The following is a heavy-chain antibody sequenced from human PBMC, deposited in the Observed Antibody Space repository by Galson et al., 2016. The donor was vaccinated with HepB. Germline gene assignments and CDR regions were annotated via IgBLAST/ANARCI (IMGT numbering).Heavy chain of an antibody. Sequence: SETLSLTCTVSGRSVRSGSYYWAWIRQPPRKGLEWIGSVYHNGSTYYNPSLKSRITISVDTSENQFSLKLKSVTAAESAVYYCARYILITIFGEVYKGIDYWGQGTLVTVSS. V-gene: IGHV4-39*01. CDR2: VYHNGST. CDR3: ARYILITIFGEVYKGIDY. J-gene: IGHJ4*02. D-gene: IGHD3-3*01. CDR1: GRSVRSGSYY.